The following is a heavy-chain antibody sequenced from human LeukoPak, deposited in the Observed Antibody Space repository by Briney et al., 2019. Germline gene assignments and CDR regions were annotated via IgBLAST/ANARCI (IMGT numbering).Heavy chain of an antibody. Sequence: GASVKVSCKTSGYIFSMSWMHWVRQAPGQGLEWMGIIDPSRGSTNYAQKFQGRVTMTGDVSTDTVHMELSGLAPEDTGIYFCARDFARRGIVAARLLPLIRYHDFHMDVWGTGTSVTVSS. CDR3: ARDFARRGIVAARLLPLIRYHDFHMDV. J-gene: IGHJ6*03. CDR2: IDPSRGST. CDR1: GYIFSMSW. V-gene: IGHV1-46*01. D-gene: IGHD6-6*01.